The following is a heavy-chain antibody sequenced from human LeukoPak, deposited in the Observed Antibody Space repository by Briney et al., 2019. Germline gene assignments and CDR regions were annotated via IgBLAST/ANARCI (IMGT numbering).Heavy chain of an antibody. CDR3: ARVKAYYDILTGYYKSADPFDY. CDR2: INPSGGST. Sequence: GASVKVSCKASGYTFTSYYMHWARQAPGQGLEWMGIINPSGGSTSYAQKFQGRVTMTRDTSTSTVYMELSSLRSEDTAVYYCARVKAYYDILTGYYKSADPFDYWGQGTLVTVSS. V-gene: IGHV1-46*01. J-gene: IGHJ4*02. D-gene: IGHD3-9*01. CDR1: GYTFTSYY.